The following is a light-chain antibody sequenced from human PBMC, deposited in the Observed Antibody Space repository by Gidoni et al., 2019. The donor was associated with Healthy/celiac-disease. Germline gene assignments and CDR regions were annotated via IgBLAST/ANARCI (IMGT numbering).Light chain of an antibody. J-gene: IGKJ3*01. CDR1: QSISSW. CDR2: KAS. Sequence: DIPLTQSPSTLSASVGDRVTITCRASQSISSWLAWYQQKPGKAPKLLIYKASSVESGVPSRFSGSGSGTEFTLTISSLQPDDFATYYCQQYNSDPFTFGPGTKVDIK. CDR3: QQYNSDPFT. V-gene: IGKV1-5*03.